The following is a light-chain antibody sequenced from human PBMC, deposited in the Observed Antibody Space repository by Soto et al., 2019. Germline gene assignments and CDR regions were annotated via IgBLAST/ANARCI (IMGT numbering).Light chain of an antibody. CDR3: QQYNSYST. V-gene: IGKV1-5*03. CDR2: KAS. J-gene: IGKJ1*01. CDR1: QSISSW. Sequence: DIHMTQAPSTLSASLGDIVTITCRASQSISSWLAWYQQKPGKAPKLLIYKASSLESGVPSRFSGSGSGTEFTLTISSLQPDDFATYYCQQYNSYSTFGQGTKVDIK.